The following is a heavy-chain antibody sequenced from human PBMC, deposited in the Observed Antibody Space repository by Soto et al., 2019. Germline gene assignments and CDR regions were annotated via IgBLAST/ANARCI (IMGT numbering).Heavy chain of an antibody. J-gene: IGHJ4*02. V-gene: IGHV1-3*01. CDR2: INAGNGNT. CDR1: GYTFTSYA. D-gene: IGHD6-13*01. Sequence: QVQLVQSGAEVKKPGASVKVSCKASGYTFTSYAMHWVRQARGQRLEWMGWINAGNGNTKYSQKFQGRVTITRDTSASMAHMDLSSLRSEDTAVYYCARVQQFRAFDYWGQGTLVTVSS. CDR3: ARVQQFRAFDY.